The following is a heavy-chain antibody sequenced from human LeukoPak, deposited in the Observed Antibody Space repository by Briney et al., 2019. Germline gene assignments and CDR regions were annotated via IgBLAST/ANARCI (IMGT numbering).Heavy chain of an antibody. D-gene: IGHD2-15*01. CDR3: ARFSGRN. CDR2: IKQDGSAK. CDR1: GFTFSSYP. V-gene: IGHV3-7*01. J-gene: IGHJ4*02. Sequence: GGSLRLSCAASGFTFSSYPLHWVRQAPGKGLEWVANIKQDGSAKYYVDSVKGRFTISRDNAKNSLYLQMGSLRAEDTAVYYCARFSGRNWGQGTLVTVSS.